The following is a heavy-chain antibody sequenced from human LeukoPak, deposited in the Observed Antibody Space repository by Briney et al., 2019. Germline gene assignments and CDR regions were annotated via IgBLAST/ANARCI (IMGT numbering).Heavy chain of an antibody. Sequence: SETLSLTCAVYGGSFSGYYWSWIRQPPGKGLEWIGEISHSGSTNYNPSLKSRVTISVDTSKNQFSLKLSSVTAADTAVYYCARRPYNWNDEHYYYYGMDVWGQGTTVTVSS. D-gene: IGHD1-1*01. CDR3: ARRPYNWNDEHYYYYGMDV. CDR2: ISHSGST. CDR1: GGSFSGYY. J-gene: IGHJ6*02. V-gene: IGHV4-34*01.